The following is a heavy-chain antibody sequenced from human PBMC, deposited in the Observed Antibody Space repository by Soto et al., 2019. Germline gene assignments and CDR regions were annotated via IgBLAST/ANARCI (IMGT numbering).Heavy chain of an antibody. J-gene: IGHJ4*02. V-gene: IGHV3-74*01. CDR2: INSDGSST. CDR3: ARGPYSSGWFDY. CDR1: GFTFSSYW. D-gene: IGHD6-19*01. Sequence: GGSLRLSCAASGFTFSSYWMHWVRQAPGKGLVWVSRINSDGSSTSYADSVKGRFTISRDNAKNTLYLQMNSLRAEDTAVYYCARGPYSSGWFDYWGQGTLVTVS.